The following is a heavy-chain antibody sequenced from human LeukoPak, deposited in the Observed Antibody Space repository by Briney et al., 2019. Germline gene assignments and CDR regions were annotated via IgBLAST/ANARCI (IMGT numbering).Heavy chain of an antibody. CDR2: IWHDGSNK. CDR1: GFTFSSYG. J-gene: IGHJ4*02. V-gene: IGHV3-30*02. CDR3: AKDGGVLTAPHHFDY. D-gene: IGHD2-21*02. Sequence: PGGSLRLSCAASGFTFSSYGMHWVRQAPGKGLEWVAFIWHDGSNKYYADSVKGRFTISRDNSKNTLYLQMNSLRPEDTAVYYCAKDGGVLTAPHHFDYWGQGTLVTVSS.